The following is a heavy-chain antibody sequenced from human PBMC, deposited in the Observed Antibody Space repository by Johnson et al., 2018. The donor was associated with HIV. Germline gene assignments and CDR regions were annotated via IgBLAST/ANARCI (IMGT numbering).Heavy chain of an antibody. CDR2: ISGSGGST. CDR3: ARALRYSGSLWAFDI. CDR1: GFTFSNYA. D-gene: IGHD1-26*01. J-gene: IGHJ3*02. V-gene: IGHV3-23*04. Sequence: MLLVESGGGLVQPGRSLRLSCAASGFTFSNYAMSWVRQAPGKGLEWVSTISGSGGSTYYADSVKGRFAISRDNSKNTLYLQMNSLRAEDTAVYYCARALRYSGSLWAFDIWGQGTMVTVSS.